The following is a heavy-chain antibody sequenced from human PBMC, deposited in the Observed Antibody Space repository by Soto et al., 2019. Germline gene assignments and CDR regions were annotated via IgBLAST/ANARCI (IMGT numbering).Heavy chain of an antibody. CDR1: GFTFSSYW. V-gene: IGHV3-74*01. Sequence: EVQLVESRGGLVQPGGSLRLSCAASGFTFSSYWMHWVRQAPGKGLVWVSRINSDGSTTSYADSVKGRFTISRDNAKNTLYLQMNSVRAEDTAVYYCARVAYGDYWFDPWGLGTLVTVSS. CDR2: INSDGSTT. CDR3: ARVAYGDYWFDP. J-gene: IGHJ5*02. D-gene: IGHD4-17*01.